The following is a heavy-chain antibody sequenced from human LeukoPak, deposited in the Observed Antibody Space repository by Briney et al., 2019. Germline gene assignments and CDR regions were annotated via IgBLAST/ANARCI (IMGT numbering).Heavy chain of an antibody. J-gene: IGHJ4*02. CDR3: ARGSRADFWSGYPFDY. D-gene: IGHD3-3*01. CDR2: IYYSGST. CDR1: GGSISSSSYY. V-gene: IGHV4-39*07. Sequence: SEALSLTCTVSGGSISSSSYYWGWIRQPPGKGLEWIGSIYYSGSTYYNPSLKSRVTISVDTSKNQFSLKLSSVTAADTAVYYCARGSRADFWSGYPFDYWGQGTLVTVSS.